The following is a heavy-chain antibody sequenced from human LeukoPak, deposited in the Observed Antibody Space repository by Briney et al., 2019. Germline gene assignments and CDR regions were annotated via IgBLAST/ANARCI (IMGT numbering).Heavy chain of an antibody. J-gene: IGHJ4*02. D-gene: IGHD6-19*01. CDR1: GFTFSDYY. CDR3: ARVDYSSGWYGLFDY. V-gene: IGHV3-11*05. Sequence: GGSLRLSCAASGFTFSDYYMSWIRQAPGKGLDWVSDISSSSTYKNYAASVKDRFTISRANAKNSLYMQMRSLRAEDTAVYYCARVDYSSGWYGLFDYWGQGTLVTVSS. CDR2: ISSSSTYK.